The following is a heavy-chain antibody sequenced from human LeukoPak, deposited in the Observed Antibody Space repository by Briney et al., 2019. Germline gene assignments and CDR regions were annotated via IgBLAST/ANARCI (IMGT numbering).Heavy chain of an antibody. J-gene: IGHJ4*02. CDR1: GGTFSSYA. CDR2: IIPIFGTA. CDR3: ASPYRTYYYGSGSFDY. D-gene: IGHD3-10*01. Sequence: ASVKVSCKASGGTFSSYAISWVRQAPGQGLEWMGGIIPIFGTANYAQKFQGRVTITADESTSTAYMELSSLRSEDTAVYYCASPYRTYYYGSGSFDYWGQGTPVTVSS. V-gene: IGHV1-69*01.